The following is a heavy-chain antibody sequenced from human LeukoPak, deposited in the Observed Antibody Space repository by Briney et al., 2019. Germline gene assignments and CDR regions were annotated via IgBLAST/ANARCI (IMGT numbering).Heavy chain of an antibody. J-gene: IGHJ4*02. V-gene: IGHV3-7*01. CDR3: ARDPSGYADY. CDR2: IKQDGSEK. CDR1: GFTFSSYW. Sequence: GGSLRLSCAESGFTFSSYWMSWVRQAPREGLEWVANIKQDGSEKYYVDSVKGRFTISRDNAKNSLYLQMNSLRAEDTAVYYCARDPSGYADYWGQGTLVTVSS. D-gene: IGHD3-22*01.